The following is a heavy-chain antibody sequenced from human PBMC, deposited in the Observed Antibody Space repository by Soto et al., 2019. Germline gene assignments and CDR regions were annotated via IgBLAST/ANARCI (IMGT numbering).Heavy chain of an antibody. Sequence: PGRSLRLSCVASEFTFSSYEMNWVRQAPGKGLGCVAFISSTGTTIYYTDSVKGRFTISRDNAKKSRYLQMNSVRAEDTAVYYCVRFGGGSAGPGDYGGQGTLVTVSS. D-gene: IGHD6-13*01. V-gene: IGHV3-48*03. CDR3: VRFGGGSAGPGDY. CDR1: EFTFSSYE. CDR2: ISSTGTTI. J-gene: IGHJ4*02.